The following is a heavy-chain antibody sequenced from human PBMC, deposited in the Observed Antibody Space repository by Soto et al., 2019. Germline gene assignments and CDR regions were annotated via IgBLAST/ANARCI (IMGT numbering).Heavy chain of an antibody. Sequence: PSESLSGTCTVSGGSISSADYYWTWVLQPPGKGLEWIGYMYDSGSTNDNPSLKSRVTISVDPSKNRFSLKLSSVTAADTAVYYCARGIAARPARLGMDVWGQGTTVTVS. J-gene: IGHJ6*02. V-gene: IGHV4-30-4*01. D-gene: IGHD6-6*01. CDR3: ARGIAARPARLGMDV. CDR1: GGSISSADYY. CDR2: MYDSGST.